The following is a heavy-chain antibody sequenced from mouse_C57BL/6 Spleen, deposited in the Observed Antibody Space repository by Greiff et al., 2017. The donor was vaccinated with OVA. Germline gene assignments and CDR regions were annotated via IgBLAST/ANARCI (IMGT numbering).Heavy chain of an antibody. J-gene: IGHJ1*03. V-gene: IGHV3-6*01. CDR3: ARGGYYDYYWYFDV. D-gene: IGHD2-4*01. CDR2: ISYDGSN. Sequence: VQLQESGPGLVKPSQSLSLTCSVTGYSITSGYYWNWIRQFPGNKLEWMGYISYDGSNNYNPSLKNRISITRDTSKNQFFLKLNSVTTEDTATYYCARGGYYDYYWYFDVWGTGTTVTVSS. CDR1: GYSITSGYY.